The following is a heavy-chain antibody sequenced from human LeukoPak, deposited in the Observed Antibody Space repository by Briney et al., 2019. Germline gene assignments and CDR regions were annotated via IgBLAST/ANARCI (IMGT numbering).Heavy chain of an antibody. J-gene: IGHJ3*02. V-gene: IGHV4-39*01. CDR2: IYYSGNT. D-gene: IGHD3-10*01. CDR1: GGSISSSNYY. CDR3: ARGGLVRGTLNSLSAFDI. Sequence: PSETLSLTCSVSGGSISSSNYYWGWIRQPPGKGLEWIGTIYYSGNTYYNPSLKSRATISVDTSKNQFSLQLKSVTPEDTAVYYCARGGLVRGTLNSLSAFDIWGQGTMVTVSS.